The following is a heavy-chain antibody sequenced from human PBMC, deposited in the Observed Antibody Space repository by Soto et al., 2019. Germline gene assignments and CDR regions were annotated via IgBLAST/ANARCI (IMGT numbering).Heavy chain of an antibody. V-gene: IGHV3-11*01. CDR2: ISSSGSTI. CDR1: GFTFSDYY. J-gene: IGHJ6*03. D-gene: IGHD2-15*01. Sequence: GGSLRLSCAASGFTFSDYYMSWIRQAPGKGLEWVSYISSSGSTIYYADSVKGRFTISRDNAKNSLYLQMNSLRAEDTAVYYCARNDIVVVVAATDWLYYYMDVWGKGTTVTVSS. CDR3: ARNDIVVVVAATDWLYYYMDV.